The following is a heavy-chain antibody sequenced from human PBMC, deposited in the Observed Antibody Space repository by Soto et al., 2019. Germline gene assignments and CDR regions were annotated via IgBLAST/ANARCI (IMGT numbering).Heavy chain of an antibody. Sequence: PVGSLRLSCAASGFTFSTYWMHWVRQAPGKGLVWVSRVNRDGSTTTYADSVNGRFTVSRDNAKNTLYLQMNSLRADDTAVYYCARSLSTSPEYWGQGTLVTVSS. CDR3: ARSLSTSPEY. V-gene: IGHV3-74*01. D-gene: IGHD2-2*01. CDR2: VNRDGSTT. CDR1: GFTFSTYW. J-gene: IGHJ4*02.